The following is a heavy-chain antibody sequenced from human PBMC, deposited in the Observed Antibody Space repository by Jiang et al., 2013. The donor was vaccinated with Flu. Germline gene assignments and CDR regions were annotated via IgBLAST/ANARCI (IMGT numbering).Heavy chain of an antibody. Sequence: LLKPSETLSLTCTVSGDSISSYFWSWIRQPPGKGLEWMGCIENRGNTNYNPSLKSRVTISVDTSKNQISLTVRSVTVADTAIYYCARHGNRYVESLGWIDPWGPGKPGHRLL. CDR1: GDSISSYF. V-gene: IGHV4-59*08. CDR2: IENRGNT. CDR3: ARHGNRYVESLGWIDP. D-gene: IGHD3-9*01. J-gene: IGHJ5*02.